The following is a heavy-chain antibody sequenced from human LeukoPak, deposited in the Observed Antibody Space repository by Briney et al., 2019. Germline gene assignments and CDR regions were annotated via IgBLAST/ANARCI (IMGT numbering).Heavy chain of an antibody. V-gene: IGHV4-4*02. CDR3: ARVATGTIRFDY. Sequence: SGTLSLTCAVSGGSISSNYWWSWVRQPPGKGLEWIGEISHSGSTSYNPSLKSRVTISVDKSKNHFSLKLSSVTAADTAVYYCARVATGTIRFDYWGQGTLVTVSS. CDR2: ISHSGST. J-gene: IGHJ4*02. D-gene: IGHD1-1*01. CDR1: GGSISSNYW.